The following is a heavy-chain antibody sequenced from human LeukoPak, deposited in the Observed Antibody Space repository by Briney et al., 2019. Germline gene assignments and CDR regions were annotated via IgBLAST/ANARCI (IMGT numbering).Heavy chain of an antibody. CDR2: FDPEDGET. D-gene: IGHD4-17*01. J-gene: IGHJ4*02. CDR1: GYTLTELS. Sequence: GASVKVSCKVSGYTLTELSMHWGRQAPGKGLEWMRGFDPEDGETIYAQKFQGRVTMTEDTSTDTAYMELSSLRSEDTAVYYCATILYGDYLDIDYWGQGTLVTVSS. V-gene: IGHV1-24*01. CDR3: ATILYGDYLDIDY.